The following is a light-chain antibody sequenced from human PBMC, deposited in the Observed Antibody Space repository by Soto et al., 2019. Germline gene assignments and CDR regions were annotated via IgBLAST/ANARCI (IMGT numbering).Light chain of an antibody. CDR3: QQRNKWPPVT. Sequence: DVPMTRSPPTLYASIGDRVTITCRASQSISSWLAWYQQKPGQPPKLLIYWASTRESGVPDRFSGSGSGTDFTLTISSLEPEDFAVYYCQQRNKWPPVTFGGGTKVDIK. CDR2: WAS. CDR1: QSISSW. V-gene: IGKV1-5*03. J-gene: IGKJ4*01.